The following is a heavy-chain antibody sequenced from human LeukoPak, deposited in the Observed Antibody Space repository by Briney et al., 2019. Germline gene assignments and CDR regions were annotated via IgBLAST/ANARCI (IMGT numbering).Heavy chain of an antibody. J-gene: IGHJ4*02. CDR2: IYYSGST. Sequence: SETLSLTCTVSGGSISSHYWSWIRQPPGKGLEWIGYIYYSGSTNYNPPLKSRVTISVDTSKNQFSLKLSSVTAADTAVYYCARAGYGGNSGYFDYWGQGTLVTVSS. V-gene: IGHV4-59*11. CDR3: ARAGYGGNSGYFDY. D-gene: IGHD4-23*01. CDR1: GGSISSHY.